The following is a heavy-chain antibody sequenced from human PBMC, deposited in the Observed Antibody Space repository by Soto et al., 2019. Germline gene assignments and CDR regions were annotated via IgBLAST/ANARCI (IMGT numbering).Heavy chain of an antibody. CDR2: INAGNGNT. CDR1: GYTFTSYA. Sequence: QVQLVQSGAEVKKPGASVKVSCKASGYTFTSYAMHWVRQAPGQRLEWMGWINAGNGNTKYSQKFQGRVTITRDTSASTAYIELSRLRSEDTAVEFLARSIFGVTSSYYWGQGTPVTGSS. J-gene: IGHJ4*02. V-gene: IGHV1-3*01. CDR3: ARSIFGVTSSYY. D-gene: IGHD3-3*01.